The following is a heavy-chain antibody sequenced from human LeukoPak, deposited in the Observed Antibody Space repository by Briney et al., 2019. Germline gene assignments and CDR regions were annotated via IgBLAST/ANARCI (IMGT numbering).Heavy chain of an antibody. CDR1: GFTVSSNY. V-gene: IGHV3-53*01. J-gene: IGHJ6*02. Sequence: GGSLRLSCAASGFTVSSNYMSWVRQAPGKGLEWVSVIYSGGSTYYADSVKGRFTISRDNSKNTLYLQMNSLRAEDTAVYYCALNSGSGFYYYYYGMDVWGQGTTVTVSS. CDR2: IYSGGST. CDR3: ALNSGSGFYYYYYGMDV. D-gene: IGHD1-26*01.